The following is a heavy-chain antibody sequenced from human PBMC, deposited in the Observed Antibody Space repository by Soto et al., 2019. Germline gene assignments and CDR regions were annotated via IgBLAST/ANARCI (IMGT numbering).Heavy chain of an antibody. V-gene: IGHV4-59*01. Sequence: SETLSLTCTVSGGSISSYYWSWIRQPPGKGLEWIGYIYYSGSTNYNPSLNSRVTISVDTPKNQFSGKLSSVTAADTAVYYCARGSGRRSGGGGGDYYYYSGMDVWGHGTTVTVSS. CDR3: ARGSGRRSGGGGGDYYYYSGMDV. J-gene: IGHJ6*02. D-gene: IGHD6-25*01. CDR1: GGSISSYY. CDR2: IYYSGST.